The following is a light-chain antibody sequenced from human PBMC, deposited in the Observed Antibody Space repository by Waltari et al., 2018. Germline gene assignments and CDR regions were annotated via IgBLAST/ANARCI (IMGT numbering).Light chain of an antibody. Sequence: DIQMTQSPSSVSASVGDTVTITCRASQSISAWLAWYQQKPGKAPKLLISAAFNLQSGVPSRFSGSRSGTDFSLIISSLQPEDFATYYCQQCNTLPFAFGGGTTVEIK. CDR1: QSISAW. CDR2: AAF. J-gene: IGKJ4*01. V-gene: IGKV1D-12*01. CDR3: QQCNTLPFA.